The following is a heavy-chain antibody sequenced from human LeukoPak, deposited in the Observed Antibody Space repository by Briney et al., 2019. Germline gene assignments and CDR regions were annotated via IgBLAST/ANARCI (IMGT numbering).Heavy chain of an antibody. V-gene: IGHV4-34*01. CDR2: INHSGST. D-gene: IGHD2-15*01. CDR3: ARGRYCSGGSCYPFYYYYYMDV. CDR1: GGSFSGYY. J-gene: IGHJ6*03. Sequence: PSETLSLTCAVYGGSFSGYYWSWIRQPPGKGLEWIGEINHSGSTNYNPSLKSRVTISVDTSKNQFSLKLSSVTAADTAVYYCARGRYCSGGSCYPFYYYYYMDVWGRGTTVTISS.